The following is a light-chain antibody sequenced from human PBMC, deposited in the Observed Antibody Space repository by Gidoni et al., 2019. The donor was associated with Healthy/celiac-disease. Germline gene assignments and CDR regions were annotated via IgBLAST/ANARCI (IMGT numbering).Light chain of an antibody. V-gene: IGKV3-20*01. CDR2: GAS. J-gene: IGKJ5*01. Sequence: ELVLTQSPGTLSLSPGERATLSCRASQSVSSSYLAWYQQKPGQAPRLLIYGASSRATGIPDRFSGSGSGTDFTLTISRLEPEDFAVYYCQQYGSSPRITFGQXTRLEIK. CDR1: QSVSSSY. CDR3: QQYGSSPRIT.